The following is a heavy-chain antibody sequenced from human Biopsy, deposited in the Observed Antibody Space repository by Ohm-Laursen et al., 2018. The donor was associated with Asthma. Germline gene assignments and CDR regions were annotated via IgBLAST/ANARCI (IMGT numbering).Heavy chain of an antibody. D-gene: IGHD6-19*01. V-gene: IGHV3-53*01. J-gene: IGHJ4*02. Sequence: SLRLSCAASGFAVSRDHMFWVRQAPGKGLEWDSVIYSGGTSHTADSVRGRFTISRDYSKNTLYLQMHSLRAEDTAVYYCARGDSSGWSHYYFDYWGQGTLVTVSS. CDR2: IYSGGTS. CDR3: ARGDSSGWSHYYFDY. CDR1: GFAVSRDH.